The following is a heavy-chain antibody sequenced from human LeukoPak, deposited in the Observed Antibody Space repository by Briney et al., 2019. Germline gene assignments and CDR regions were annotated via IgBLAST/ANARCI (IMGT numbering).Heavy chain of an antibody. D-gene: IGHD3-10*01. V-gene: IGHV3-48*01. CDR3: ARLLWFGELSSAVFNY. J-gene: IGHJ4*02. CDR1: GFTFSSYA. CDR2: ISSSSSIT. Sequence: GGSLRLSCAASGFTFSSYAMSWVRQAPGKGLEWVSYISSSSSITQYADSVKGRFTISRDDANNSLFLQMNSLRAEDTAVYYCARLLWFGELSSAVFNYWGQGTLVTVSS.